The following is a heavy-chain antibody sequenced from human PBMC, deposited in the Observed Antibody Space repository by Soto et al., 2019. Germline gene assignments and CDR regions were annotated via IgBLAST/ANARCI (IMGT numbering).Heavy chain of an antibody. J-gene: IGHJ4*02. CDR1: GFTFSSYA. V-gene: IGHV3-30*04. D-gene: IGHD2-21*02. CDR3: TKGARAVTAKLPIDY. Sequence: GGSLRLSCEASGFTFSSYAMHWVRQAPGMGLEWGRFTISRDNSKDTLYLQMDSLRAEDTAVYYCTKGARAVTAKLPIDYWGQGTLVTVSS.